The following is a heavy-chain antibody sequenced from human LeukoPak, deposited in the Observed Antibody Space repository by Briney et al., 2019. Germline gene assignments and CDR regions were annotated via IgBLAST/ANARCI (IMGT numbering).Heavy chain of an antibody. J-gene: IGHJ4*02. V-gene: IGHV3-9*01. CDR3: ATTYYDYVWGSYRPYYFDY. D-gene: IGHD3-16*02. Sequence: GGSLRLSCAASGFTFDDYAMHWVRQAPGKGLEWVSGISWNSGSIGYADSVKGRFTISRDNSKNTLYLQMNSLRAEDTAVYYCATTYYDYVWGSYRPYYFDYWGQGTLVTVSS. CDR1: GFTFDDYA. CDR2: ISWNSGSI.